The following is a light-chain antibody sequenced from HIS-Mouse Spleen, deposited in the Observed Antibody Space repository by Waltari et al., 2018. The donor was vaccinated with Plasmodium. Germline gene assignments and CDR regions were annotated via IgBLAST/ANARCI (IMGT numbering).Light chain of an antibody. CDR2: KAS. J-gene: IGKJ3*01. V-gene: IGKV1-5*03. Sequence: DIQMTQSPSPLSASVGDRLTITCRASQSISSWLAWYQQKPGKAPKLLIYKASSLESGVPSRFSGSGSGTEFTLTISSLQPDDFATYYCQQYNSYSFTFGPGTKVDIK. CDR1: QSISSW. CDR3: QQYNSYSFT.